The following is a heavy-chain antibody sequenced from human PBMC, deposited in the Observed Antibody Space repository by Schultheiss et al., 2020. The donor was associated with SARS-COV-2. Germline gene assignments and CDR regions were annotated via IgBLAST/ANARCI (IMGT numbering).Heavy chain of an antibody. J-gene: IGHJ1*01. CDR2: ISAYNGNT. CDR3: ARAPRGLSYYDSSGYYYPERDAEYFQH. V-gene: IGHV1-18*01. CDR1: GYTFTSYG. D-gene: IGHD3-22*01. Sequence: GESLKISCKASGYTFTSYGITWVRQAPGQGLEWMGWISAYNGNTNYAQKLQGRVTITRDTSASTAYMELSSLRSEDTAVYYCARAPRGLSYYDSSGYYYPERDAEYFQHWGQGTLVTVSS.